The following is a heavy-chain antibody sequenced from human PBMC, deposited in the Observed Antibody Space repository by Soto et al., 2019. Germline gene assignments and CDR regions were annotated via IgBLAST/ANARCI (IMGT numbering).Heavy chain of an antibody. CDR2: IYYSGST. V-gene: IGHV4-61*01. D-gene: IGHD5-18*01. CDR1: GGSVSSGSYY. J-gene: IGHJ4*02. Sequence: QVQLQESGPGLVKPSETLSLTCTVSGGSVSSGSYYWSWIRQPPGKGLEWIGYIYYSGSTNYNPSLKSRVTISVATSKNQFSLKLSSVTAADTAVYYCARALRGYSYGYAFDYWGQGTWSPSPQ. CDR3: ARALRGYSYGYAFDY.